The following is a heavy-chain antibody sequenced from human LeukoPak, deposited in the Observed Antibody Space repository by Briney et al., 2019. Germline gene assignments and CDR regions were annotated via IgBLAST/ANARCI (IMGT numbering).Heavy chain of an antibody. CDR1: GGTFSSYA. V-gene: IGHV1-69*06. J-gene: IGHJ6*03. Sequence: SVKVSCKASGGTFSSYAISWVRQAPGQGLEWMGGIISIFGTANYAQKFQGRVTITADKSTSTAYMELSSLRSEDTAVYYCARDRVSGSFPQPTYYYYMDVWGKGTTVTVSS. CDR3: ARDRVSGSFPQPTYYYYMDV. D-gene: IGHD5-12*01. CDR2: IISIFGTA.